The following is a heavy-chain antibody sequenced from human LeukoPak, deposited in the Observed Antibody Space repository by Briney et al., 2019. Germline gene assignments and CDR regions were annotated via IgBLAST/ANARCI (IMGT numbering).Heavy chain of an antibody. CDR3: ARDLPGSHFDY. CDR1: GGSFSGYY. Sequence: SETLSLTCAVYGGSFSGYYWSWIRQPPGKGLEWIGEINHSGSTNYNPSLKSRVTISVDTSKNQFSLKLSSVTAADTAVYYCARDLPGSHFDYWGQGTLVTVSS. D-gene: IGHD1-14*01. J-gene: IGHJ4*02. V-gene: IGHV4-34*01. CDR2: INHSGST.